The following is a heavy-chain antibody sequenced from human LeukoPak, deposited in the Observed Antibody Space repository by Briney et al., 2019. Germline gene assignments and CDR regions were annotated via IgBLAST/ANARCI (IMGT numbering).Heavy chain of an antibody. V-gene: IGHV4-39*07. D-gene: IGHD3-10*01. CDR2: IYYSGNT. CDR3: ARGDTMGLLDY. J-gene: IGHJ4*02. Sequence: PSATLSLTCTFSGGSISSSSYHWGWIRQPPGEGLGGIRSIYYSGNTYYNPSLKSRVTIAVDTSKSQFSLRLSSVTAADTAVYYCARGDTMGLLDYWGQGTLVTVSS. CDR1: GGSISSSSYH.